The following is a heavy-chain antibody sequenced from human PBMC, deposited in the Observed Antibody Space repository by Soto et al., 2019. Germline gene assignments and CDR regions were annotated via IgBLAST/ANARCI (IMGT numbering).Heavy chain of an antibody. CDR2: INHSGST. D-gene: IGHD3-10*01. Sequence: QVQLQQWGAGLLKPSETLSLTCAVYGGSFSGYYWSWIRQPPGKGLEWIGEINHSGSTNYNPSLKSRVTISVDTSKNQFSLKLSSVTAADTAVYYCARVGLWFAELLSDWFDPWGQGTLVTVSS. V-gene: IGHV4-34*01. CDR1: GGSFSGYY. CDR3: ARVGLWFAELLSDWFDP. J-gene: IGHJ5*02.